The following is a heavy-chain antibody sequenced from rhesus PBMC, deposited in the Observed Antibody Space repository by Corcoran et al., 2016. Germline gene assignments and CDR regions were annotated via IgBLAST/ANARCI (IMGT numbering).Heavy chain of an antibody. CDR1: GGSISDSYR. Sequence: QVQLQESGPGVVKPSETLSLTCAVSGGSISDSYRWNWIRQAPGKGLEWIGYIYGSKTNTNYKPSLKSRVIVSKDTAQNQFSVRLSSVTAADTAVYYCARGWIQSFEYWGQGVLVTVSS. CDR3: ARGWIQSFEY. V-gene: IGHV4S10*01. CDR2: IYGSKTNT. J-gene: IGHJ4*01. D-gene: IGHD5-30*01.